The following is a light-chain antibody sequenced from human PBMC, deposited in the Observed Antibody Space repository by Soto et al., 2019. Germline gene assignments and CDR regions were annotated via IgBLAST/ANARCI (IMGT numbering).Light chain of an antibody. Sequence: EIVLTQSPGTLSVSPGERVTLSCRASQSVSSNYLAWYQQRPGQAPRLLIFGASYRATGIPDRFSGSGSGTDFTLTISRLEPEDFAVYYCQQYSSSPPEFTFGPGTTVDSK. CDR1: QSVSSNY. CDR2: GAS. V-gene: IGKV3-20*01. J-gene: IGKJ3*01. CDR3: QQYSSSPPEFT.